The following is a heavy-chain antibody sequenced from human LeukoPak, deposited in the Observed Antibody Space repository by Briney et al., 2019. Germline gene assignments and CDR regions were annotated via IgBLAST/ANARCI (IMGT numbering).Heavy chain of an antibody. J-gene: IGHJ4*02. CDR1: GGSITRSSYY. V-gene: IGHV4-39*01. CDR3: ARHDLHSSSRYYFNY. Sequence: SDTLSLTCTVSGGSITRSSYYWAWLRQPPGKGLEWIASIFYSGSAYYNPSLKSRVTISVDTSKNQFSLKMSSVSAADTAVYYCARHDLHSSSRYYFNYWGQGTLVSVSS. CDR2: IFYSGSA. D-gene: IGHD6-13*01.